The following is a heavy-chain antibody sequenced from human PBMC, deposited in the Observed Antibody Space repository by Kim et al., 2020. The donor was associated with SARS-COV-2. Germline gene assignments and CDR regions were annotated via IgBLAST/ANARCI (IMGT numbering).Heavy chain of an antibody. CDR2: IYYSGST. J-gene: IGHJ4*02. D-gene: IGHD5-18*01. V-gene: IGHV4-31*03. CDR3: ARFVGYSYGYGMNY. CDR1: GGSISSGGYY. Sequence: SETLSLTCTVSGGSISSGGYYWSWIRQHPGKGLEWIGYIYYSGSTYDNPSLKSRVTISVDTSKNQFSLKLSSVTAADTAVYYCARFVGYSYGYGMNYWGQGTLVTVSS.